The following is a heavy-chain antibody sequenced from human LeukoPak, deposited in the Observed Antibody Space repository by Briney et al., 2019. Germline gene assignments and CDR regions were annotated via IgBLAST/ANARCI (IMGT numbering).Heavy chain of an antibody. J-gene: IGHJ4*02. V-gene: IGHV5-51*01. CDR1: GYSFTSYW. CDR3: ANTIQLYPFAFDY. D-gene: IGHD5-18*01. CDR2: IYPGDSDT. Sequence: GESLKISCKGSGYSFTSYWIGWVRQMRGKGLEWMGIIYPGDSDTRYSPSFQGQVTISADKSISTAYLQWSSLKASDTAMYYCANTIQLYPFAFDYWGQGTLVTVSS.